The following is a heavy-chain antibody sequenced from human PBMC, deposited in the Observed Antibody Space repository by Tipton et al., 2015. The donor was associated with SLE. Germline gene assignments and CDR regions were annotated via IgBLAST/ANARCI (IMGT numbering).Heavy chain of an antibody. Sequence: LRLSCTVSGYSISSGYYWSWIRQPPGKGLEWIGYIYYSGSTNYNPSLKSRVTVSVDTSKNQFSLKLSSVTAADTAVYYCARDPLRWYDILTGYPFDYWGQGTLVTVSS. CDR3: ARDPLRWYDILTGYPFDY. D-gene: IGHD3-9*01. CDR2: IYYSGST. J-gene: IGHJ4*02. CDR1: GYSISSGYY. V-gene: IGHV4-61*01.